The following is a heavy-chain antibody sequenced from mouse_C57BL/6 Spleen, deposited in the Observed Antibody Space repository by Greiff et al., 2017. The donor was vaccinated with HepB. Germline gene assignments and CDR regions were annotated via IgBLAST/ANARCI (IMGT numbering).Heavy chain of an antibody. CDR1: GYSFTGYY. CDR3: ARKGANWDRGFDY. J-gene: IGHJ2*01. CDR2: INPSTGGT. Sequence: EVKLQQSGPELVKPGASVKISCKASGYSFTGYYMNWVKQSPEKSLEWIGEINPSTGGTTYNQKFKAKATLTVDKSSSTAYMQLKSLTSEDSAVYYCARKGANWDRGFDYWGQGTTLTVSS. D-gene: IGHD4-1*01. V-gene: IGHV1-42*01.